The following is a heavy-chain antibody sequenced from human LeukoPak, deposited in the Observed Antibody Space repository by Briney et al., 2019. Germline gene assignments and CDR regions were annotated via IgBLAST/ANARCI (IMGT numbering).Heavy chain of an antibody. CDR2: INPNSGGT. D-gene: IGHD3-22*01. J-gene: IGHJ3*02. V-gene: IGHV1-2*02. Sequence: ASVKVSCKAPGYTFTGYYMHWVRQAPGQGLEWMGWINPNSGGTNYAQKFQGRVTMTRDTSISTAYMELSRLRSDDTAVYYCARDPYYDSSADAFDIWSQGTMVTVSS. CDR1: GYTFTGYY. CDR3: ARDPYYDSSADAFDI.